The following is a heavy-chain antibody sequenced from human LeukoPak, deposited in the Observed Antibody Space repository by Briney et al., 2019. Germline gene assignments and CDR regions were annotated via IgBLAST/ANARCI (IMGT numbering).Heavy chain of an antibody. CDR2: IYYSRST. CDR1: GGSISSSSYY. D-gene: IGHD3-22*01. J-gene: IGHJ4*02. V-gene: IGHV4-39*07. Sequence: SETLSLTCTVSGGSISSSSYYWGWIRQPPGKGLEWIGSIYYSRSTYYNPSLKSRVTKSVDTSKKQLSLRLSSVTAADTDVYYCARTPIYYFDNSGYYNWGQGTLVTVSS. CDR3: ARTPIYYFDNSGYYN.